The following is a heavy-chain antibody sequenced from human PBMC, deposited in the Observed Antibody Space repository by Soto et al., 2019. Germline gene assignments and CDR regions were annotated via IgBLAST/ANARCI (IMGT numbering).Heavy chain of an antibody. CDR3: AKGRIAVAAGAFDS. CDR1: GLTFGSDW. CDR2: MKTDGTHT. V-gene: IGHV3-74*01. Sequence: EVQLVESGGGLVQPGGSLRLSCAASGLTFGSDWVHWVRRAPGKGLVWVSRMKTDGTHTAYADSVKGRFTISRDNAKNTVFLEMNSLRAEDAAVYFCAKGRIAVAAGAFDSWGPGTRVIVSS. D-gene: IGHD6-19*01. J-gene: IGHJ3*01.